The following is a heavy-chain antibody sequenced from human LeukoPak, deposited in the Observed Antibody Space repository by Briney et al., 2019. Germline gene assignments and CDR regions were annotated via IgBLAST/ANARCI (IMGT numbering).Heavy chain of an antibody. CDR2: IYYSGST. CDR1: GGSISSYY. Sequence: PSETLFLTCTVSGGSISSYYWSWIRQPPGKGLEWIGYIYYSGSTNYNPSLKSRVTISVDTSKNQFSLKLSSVTAADTAVYYCARSSGDGYNEYDYWGQGTLVTVSP. D-gene: IGHD5-24*01. V-gene: IGHV4-59*01. CDR3: ARSSGDGYNEYDY. J-gene: IGHJ4*02.